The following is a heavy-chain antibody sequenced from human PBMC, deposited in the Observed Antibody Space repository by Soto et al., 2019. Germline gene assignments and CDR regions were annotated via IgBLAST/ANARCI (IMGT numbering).Heavy chain of an antibody. V-gene: IGHV4-30-4*01. CDR1: GGSISSGDYY. Sequence: QVQLQESGPGLVKPSQTLSLTCTVSGGSISSGDYYWSWIRQPPGKGLEWIGYIYYSGSTYYNPSLMSRVTIPVDTSKNQFSLTLSSVTAADAAVYYCARTPQAHDFWRGSRLGYLDYWGQGTLVTVSS. CDR3: ARTPQAHDFWRGSRLGYLDY. D-gene: IGHD3-3*01. J-gene: IGHJ4*02. CDR2: IYYSGST.